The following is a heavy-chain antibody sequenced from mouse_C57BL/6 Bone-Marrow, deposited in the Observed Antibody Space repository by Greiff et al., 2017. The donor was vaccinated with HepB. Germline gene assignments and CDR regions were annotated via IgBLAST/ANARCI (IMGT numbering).Heavy chain of an antibody. Sequence: EVQLQQSGPELVKPGASVKMSCKASGYTFTDYNMHWVKQSHGKSLEWIGYINPNNGGTSYNQKFKGKATLTVNKSSSTAYMELRSLTSEDSAVYYCARPIYYSNPFAYWGQGTLVTVSA. CDR1: GYTFTDYN. V-gene: IGHV1-22*01. CDR3: ARPIYYSNPFAY. D-gene: IGHD2-5*01. J-gene: IGHJ3*01. CDR2: INPNNGGT.